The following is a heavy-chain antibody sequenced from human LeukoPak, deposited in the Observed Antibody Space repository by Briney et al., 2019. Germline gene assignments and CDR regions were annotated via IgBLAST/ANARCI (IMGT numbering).Heavy chain of an antibody. CDR3: ARVLTRWNYGSGYP. V-gene: IGHV1-18*01. Sequence: ASVNVSCKASGYTFTSYGISWVRQAPGQGLEWMGWISAYNGNTNYAQKLQGRVTMTTDTSTSTAYMELRSLRSDDTAVYYCARVLTRWNYGSGYPWGQGTLVTVSS. J-gene: IGHJ5*02. D-gene: IGHD3-10*01. CDR2: ISAYNGNT. CDR1: GYTFTSYG.